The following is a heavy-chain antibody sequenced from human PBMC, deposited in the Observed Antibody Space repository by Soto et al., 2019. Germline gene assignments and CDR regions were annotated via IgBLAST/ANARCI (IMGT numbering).Heavy chain of an antibody. D-gene: IGHD3-22*01. V-gene: IGHV4-34*01. Sequence: PLETISLSCAVEGGSFGAYCWSWIRQPPGKGLEWIGEIDHSGSTNYNPSLESRVTISVDTSKNQFSLKVSSVTAADTAVYHCARTDRANFYGMDVWGRGTTVTVSS. CDR2: IDHSGST. CDR1: GGSFGAYC. CDR3: ARTDRANFYGMDV. J-gene: IGHJ6*02.